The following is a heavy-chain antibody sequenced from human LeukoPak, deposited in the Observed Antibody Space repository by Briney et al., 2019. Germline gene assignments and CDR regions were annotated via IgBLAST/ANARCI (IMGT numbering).Heavy chain of an antibody. CDR2: IYYSGST. Sequence: SETLSLTCTVSGGSISSYYWSWIRQPPGKGLEWIGYIYYSGSTNYNPSLKSRVTISVDTSKNQFSLKLSSVTAAGTAVYYCARRERYSYGSGWFDPWGQGTLVTVSS. CDR1: GGSISSYY. J-gene: IGHJ5*02. CDR3: ARRERYSYGSGWFDP. D-gene: IGHD5-18*01. V-gene: IGHV4-59*08.